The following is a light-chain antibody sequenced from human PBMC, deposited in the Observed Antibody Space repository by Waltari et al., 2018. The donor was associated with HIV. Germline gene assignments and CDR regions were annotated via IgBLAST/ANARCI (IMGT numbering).Light chain of an antibody. CDR3: AALDDSLIDQVV. CDR1: SSNVGNNY. V-gene: IGLV1-47*01. Sequence: QSVLTQPPSASGTPGQRVTIPCSGSSSNVGNNYVYWYQQLPGPAPTLLISINNQRPSGVPYRFSASKSGTSASLAISGLRSEDEADYYCAALDDSLIDQVVFGGGTKLTVL. J-gene: IGLJ2*01. CDR2: INN.